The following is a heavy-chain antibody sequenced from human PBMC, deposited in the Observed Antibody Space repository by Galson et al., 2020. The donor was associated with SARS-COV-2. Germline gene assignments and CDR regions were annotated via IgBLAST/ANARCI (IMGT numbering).Heavy chain of an antibody. D-gene: IGHD3-16*02. J-gene: IGHJ4*02. V-gene: IGHV3-33*01. CDR2: IWYDGSNK. CDR3: ARDRDLGELSLFDY. Sequence: GESLKISCAASGFTFSSYGMHWVRQAPGKGLEWVAVIWYDGSNKYYADSVKGRFTISRDNSKNTLYLQMNSLRAEDTAVYYCARDRDLGELSLFDYWGQGTLVTVSS. CDR1: GFTFSSYG.